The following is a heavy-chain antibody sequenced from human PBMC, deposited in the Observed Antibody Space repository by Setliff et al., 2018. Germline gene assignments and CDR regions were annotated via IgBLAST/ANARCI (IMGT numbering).Heavy chain of an antibody. CDR2: ISGGSGSDT. V-gene: IGHV3-11*06. CDR1: GFTFSDYY. Sequence: PGESLRLSCEASGFTFSDYYMSWFRQAPGKGLESISNISGGSGSDTNYADSVKGRFTISRDNTKNSVYLQMSSLRVKDTAVYYCTRQARAPLFWGQGALVTVSS. J-gene: IGHJ4*02. CDR3: TRQARAPLF.